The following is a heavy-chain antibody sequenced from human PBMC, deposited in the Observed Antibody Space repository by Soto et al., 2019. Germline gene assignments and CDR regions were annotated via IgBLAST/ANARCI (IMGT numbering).Heavy chain of an antibody. J-gene: IGHJ4*02. Sequence: SETLSLTCTVSGGSISSYYWSWIRQPPGKGLEWIGYIYYSGSTNYNPSLKSRVTISVDTSKNQFSLKLSSVTAADTAVYYCARGPPLSPGSSSGYYFDYWGQGTLVNVSS. CDR3: ARGPPLSPGSSSGYYFDY. D-gene: IGHD6-19*01. CDR1: GGSISSYY. V-gene: IGHV4-59*01. CDR2: IYYSGST.